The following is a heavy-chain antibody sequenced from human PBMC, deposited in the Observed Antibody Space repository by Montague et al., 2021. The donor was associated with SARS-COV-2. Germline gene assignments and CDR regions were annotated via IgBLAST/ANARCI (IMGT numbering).Heavy chain of an antibody. Sequence: SLRLSCAASGFTFSSYSMNWVRQAPGKGLEWVSSISSSSSYIYYADSVKGRFTISRDNAKNSLYLQMNSLRAEDTAVYYCARDRGEDYEEFDPWGQGTLVTVSS. J-gene: IGHJ5*02. CDR3: ARDRGEDYEEFDP. CDR2: ISSSSSYI. CDR1: GFTFSSYS. D-gene: IGHD3-16*01. V-gene: IGHV3-21*01.